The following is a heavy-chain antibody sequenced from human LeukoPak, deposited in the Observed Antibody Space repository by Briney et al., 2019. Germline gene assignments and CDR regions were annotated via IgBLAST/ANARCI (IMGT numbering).Heavy chain of an antibody. CDR1: GGTFSSYA. Sequence: SVKVSCEASGGTFSSYAICWVRQAPGQGLEWMGRIIPIFGTANYAQKFQGRVTITTDESTSTAYMELSSLRSEDTAVYYCARDRLYYGSGSYDYWGQGTLVTVSS. J-gene: IGHJ4*02. V-gene: IGHV1-69*05. D-gene: IGHD3-10*01. CDR3: ARDRLYYGSGSYDY. CDR2: IIPIFGTA.